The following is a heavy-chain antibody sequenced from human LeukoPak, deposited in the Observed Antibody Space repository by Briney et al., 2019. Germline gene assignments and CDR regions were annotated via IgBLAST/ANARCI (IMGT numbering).Heavy chain of an antibody. CDR3: AKDWDMANYYYYYGMDV. Sequence: GRSLRLSCAASGFTFSSYAMSWVRQAPGKGLEWVSAISGSGGTTYYADSVKGRFTVSRDNSKNTLYLQMNSLRAEDTAVYYCAKDWDMANYYYYYGMDVWGQGTTVTVSS. D-gene: IGHD5-24*01. CDR2: ISGSGGTT. CDR1: GFTFSSYA. V-gene: IGHV3-23*01. J-gene: IGHJ6*02.